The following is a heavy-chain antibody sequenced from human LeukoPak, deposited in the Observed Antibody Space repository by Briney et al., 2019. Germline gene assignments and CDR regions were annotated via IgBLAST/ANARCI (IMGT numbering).Heavy chain of an antibody. V-gene: IGHV3-66*01. D-gene: IGHD6-13*01. CDR1: GFTVSSNY. CDR2: NYSGGST. CDR3: AKDKAPGSWHTPSDF. J-gene: IGHJ4*02. Sequence: GGSLRLSCAASGFTVSSNYMSWVRHAPGKGLEYVPVNYSGGSTYCADSVKGRFTISRDNSKNTVFLQMNSLRADDTAKYYCAKDKAPGSWHTPSDFWGQGTLVTVSS.